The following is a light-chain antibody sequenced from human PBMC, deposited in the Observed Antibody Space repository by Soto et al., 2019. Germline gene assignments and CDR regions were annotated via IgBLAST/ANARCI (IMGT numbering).Light chain of an antibody. CDR1: QSVISN. V-gene: IGKV3-15*01. Sequence: TVLTQSPGTLSVSPGERATLSCRASQSVISNLAWYQQKPGQAPRLVIYSASTRATGIPARFSGSGSGTEFPHTISDLQSEDFAVYYCHQYNDWPLGTFGQGTKVQIK. CDR2: SAS. J-gene: IGKJ1*01. CDR3: HQYNDWPLGT.